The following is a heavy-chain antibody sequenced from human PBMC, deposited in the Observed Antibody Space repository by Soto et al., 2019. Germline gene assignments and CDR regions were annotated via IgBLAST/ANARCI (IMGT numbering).Heavy chain of an antibody. D-gene: IGHD3-22*01. CDR2: ISGSGGST. CDR1: GFTFSSYA. J-gene: IGHJ4*02. CDR3: AKDLAPYDSSGYYLATKDY. Sequence: LRLSCAASGFTFSSYAMSWVRQAPGKGLEWVSAISGSGGSTYYADSVKGRFTISRDNSKNTLYLQMNSLRAEDTAVYYCAKDLAPYDSSGYYLATKDYWGQGTLVTVSS. V-gene: IGHV3-23*01.